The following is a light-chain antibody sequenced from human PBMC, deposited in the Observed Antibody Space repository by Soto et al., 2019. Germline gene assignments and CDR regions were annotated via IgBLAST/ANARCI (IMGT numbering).Light chain of an antibody. J-gene: IGLJ1*01. CDR2: ADS. V-gene: IGLV3-21*02. CDR1: NIGSKS. CDR3: QVWDYVTDHFV. Sequence: SYELTQAPSVSVAPGQTARIGCGGDNIGSKSVHWYQQRPGQAPVLVVYADSDRPSGIPERFSGSNPGNTATLTISRVEAGDEADYYCQVWDYVTDHFVFGPGTKLTVL.